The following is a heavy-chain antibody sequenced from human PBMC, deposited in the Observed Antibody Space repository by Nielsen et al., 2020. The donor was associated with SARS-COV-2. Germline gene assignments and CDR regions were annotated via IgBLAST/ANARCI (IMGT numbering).Heavy chain of an antibody. J-gene: IGHJ4*02. D-gene: IGHD3-22*01. Sequence: ASVKVSCKVSGYSLTELSIYWVRQAPGKGLEWMCGFDRDDGERSYAQNFQGRVAMTEDTSTHTAYMELSSLTSADTAVYYCATPPYFDSSDYYSDYWGQGTLVTVSS. CDR1: GYSLTELS. V-gene: IGHV1-24*01. CDR2: FDRDDGER. CDR3: ATPPYFDSSDYYSDY.